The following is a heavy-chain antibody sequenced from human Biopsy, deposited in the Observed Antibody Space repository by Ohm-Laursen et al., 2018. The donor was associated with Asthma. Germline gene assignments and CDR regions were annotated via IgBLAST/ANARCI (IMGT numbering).Heavy chain of an antibody. V-gene: IGHV3-23*01. CDR3: AKSADYYDSTDYLDF. CDR2: ISASGVRT. CDR1: GFAFNNSS. D-gene: IGHD3-22*01. Sequence: SLRLSCAASGFAFNNSSMTWVRQAPGKGLEWVSSISASGVRTFYADSVKGRFTVSRDSSRNTLYLQLSTLRVEDTAFYYCAKSADYYDSTDYLDFWGRGTLVTVSS. J-gene: IGHJ4*01.